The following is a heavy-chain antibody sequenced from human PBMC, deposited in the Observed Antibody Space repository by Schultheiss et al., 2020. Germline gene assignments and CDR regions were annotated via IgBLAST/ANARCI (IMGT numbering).Heavy chain of an antibody. CDR3: ARGLAAAGIPQVVSWQLTTTNYYGMDV. Sequence: SVKVSCKASGGTFSSYAISWVRQAPGQGLEWMGGIIPIFGTANYAQKFQGRVTITADESTSTAYMELSSLRSEDTAVYYCARGLAAAGIPQVVSWQLTTTNYYGMDVWGQGTTVTVSS. CDR2: IIPIFGTA. V-gene: IGHV1-69*01. CDR1: GGTFSSYA. D-gene: IGHD6-13*01. J-gene: IGHJ6*02.